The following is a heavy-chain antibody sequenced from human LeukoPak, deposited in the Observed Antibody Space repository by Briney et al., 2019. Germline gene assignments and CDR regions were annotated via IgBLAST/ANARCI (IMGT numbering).Heavy chain of an antibody. CDR2: INPNSGGT. J-gene: IGHJ4*02. Sequence: ASVKASCKASGYTFTGYYMHWVRQAPGQGLECMGWINPNSGGTNYAQKFQGRVTMTRDTSISTAYMELSRLRSEDTAVYYCARAVRTVGATRRIDYWGQGTLVTVSS. CDR3: ARAVRTVGATRRIDY. D-gene: IGHD1-26*01. V-gene: IGHV1-2*02. CDR1: GYTFTGYY.